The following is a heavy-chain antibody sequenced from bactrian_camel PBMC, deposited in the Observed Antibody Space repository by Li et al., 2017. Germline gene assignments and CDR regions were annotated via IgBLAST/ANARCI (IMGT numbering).Heavy chain of an antibody. Sequence: QLVESGGGSVQPGGSLRLSCAISEPPSPGYCVGWFRQAPGQGREGIAGFHSQGRTRYTDAVKGRFTVSKDNTKNTVYLQMNSLKPDDTGMYYCAADLPSGGRWNRADDYNYWGQGTQVTVS. CDR2: FHSQGRT. J-gene: IGHJ4*01. V-gene: IGHV3S10*01. CDR3: AADLPSGGRWNRADDYNY. D-gene: IGHD2*01. CDR1: EPPSPGYC.